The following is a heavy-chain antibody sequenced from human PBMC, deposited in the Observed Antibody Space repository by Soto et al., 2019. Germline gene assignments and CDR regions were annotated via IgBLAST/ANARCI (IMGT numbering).Heavy chain of an antibody. CDR1: GYSFTSCW. Sequence: GESLKISCKGSGYSFTSCWIGWVRQMPGKGLEWMGIIYPGDSDTRYSPSFQGQVTISADKSISTAYLQWGSLKASDTAMDYCARGGGAYYDFFSCHSPYYYRYGMDVWGQGTTVTVSS. CDR3: ARGGGAYYDFFSCHSPYYYRYGMDV. CDR2: IYPGDSDT. V-gene: IGHV5-51*01. D-gene: IGHD3-3*01. J-gene: IGHJ6*02.